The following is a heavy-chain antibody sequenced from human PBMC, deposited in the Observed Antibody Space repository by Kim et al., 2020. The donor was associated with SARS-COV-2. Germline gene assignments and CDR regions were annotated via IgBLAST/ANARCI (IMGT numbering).Heavy chain of an antibody. CDR3: VKWGFCSGGGCITYFEH. D-gene: IGHD2-15*01. CDR1: GFTFSNFD. CDR2: ISSGGHAT. Sequence: GGSLRLSCAASGFTFSNFDMSWVRQAPGKRPEWVSAISSGGHATFYADSVMGRFTISRDNSKNTLFLQMNSLRAEDTALYYCVKWGFCSGGGCITYFEHWGQGSPATVS. J-gene: IGHJ1*01. V-gene: IGHV3-23*01.